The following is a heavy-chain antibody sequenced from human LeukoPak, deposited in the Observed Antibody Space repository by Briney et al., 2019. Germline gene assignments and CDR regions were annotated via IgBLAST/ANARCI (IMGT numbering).Heavy chain of an antibody. V-gene: IGHV3-23*01. CDR3: AKSPRITMVRGGLFDY. CDR1: GFTFSSYA. Sequence: GGSLRPSCAASGFTFSSYAMSWVRQAPGKGLEWVSAISGSGGSTYYADSVKGRFTISRDNSKNTLYLQMNSLRAEDTAVYYCAKSPRITMVRGGLFDYWGQGTLVTVSS. D-gene: IGHD3-10*01. J-gene: IGHJ4*02. CDR2: ISGSGGST.